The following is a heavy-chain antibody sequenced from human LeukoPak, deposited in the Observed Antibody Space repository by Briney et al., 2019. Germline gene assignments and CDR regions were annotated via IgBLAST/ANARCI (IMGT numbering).Heavy chain of an antibody. J-gene: IGHJ4*02. Sequence: SAPLSLTSSVSGASVTDESSYWGWIRPTPGKGLEWIAGITFSGTAHYNPSLRGQVTISLDTSSNQFFPKLTFVTAADPGLYFCARAPSYRRDSFHSWGQGTMFTVSS. CDR2: ITFSGTA. CDR1: GASVTDESSY. V-gene: IGHV4-39*01. D-gene: IGHD3-16*02. CDR3: ARAPSYRRDSFHS.